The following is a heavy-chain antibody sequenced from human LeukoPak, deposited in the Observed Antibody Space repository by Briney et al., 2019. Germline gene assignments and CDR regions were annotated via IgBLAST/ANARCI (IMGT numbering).Heavy chain of an antibody. CDR1: GFTFSNYA. V-gene: IGHV3-23*01. Sequence: GRSLRLSCAASGFTFSNYAMSWVRQAPGKGLEWVSTVSGGGTTTYSADSVRGRFTVSRDNSKNTLYLQMSSLRAEDTAVYYCAKDERNWNYNLASQTYDWGQGTLVTVSS. CDR3: AKDERNWNYNLASQTYD. J-gene: IGHJ4*02. CDR2: VSGGGTTT. D-gene: IGHD1-7*01.